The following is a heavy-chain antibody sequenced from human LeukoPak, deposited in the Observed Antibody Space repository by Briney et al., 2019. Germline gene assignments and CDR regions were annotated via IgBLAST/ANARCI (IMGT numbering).Heavy chain of an antibody. CDR1: GGSISSYY. D-gene: IGHD2-15*01. CDR3: ARQDIVVVVAGAFDI. CDR2: IYHSGST. Sequence: SETLSLTCTVSGGSISSYYWSWIRQPPGKGLEWIGYIYHSGSTYYNPSLKSRVTISVDRSKNQFSLKLSSVTAADTAVYYCARQDIVVVVAGAFDIWGQGTMVTVSS. V-gene: IGHV4-59*12. J-gene: IGHJ3*02.